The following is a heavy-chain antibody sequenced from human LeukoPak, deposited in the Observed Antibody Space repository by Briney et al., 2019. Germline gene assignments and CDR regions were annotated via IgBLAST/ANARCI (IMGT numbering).Heavy chain of an antibody. D-gene: IGHD2-15*01. CDR3: ARGAPPKDWHAFDI. CDR1: GYIFTSYD. Sequence: ASVKVSCKASGYIFTSYDINWVRQATGQGLEWMGWMNPNSGNTGYAQKFQGRVTITADESTSTAYMELSSLRSEDTAVYYCARGAPPKDWHAFDIWGQGTMVTVSS. J-gene: IGHJ3*02. CDR2: MNPNSGNT. V-gene: IGHV1-8*01.